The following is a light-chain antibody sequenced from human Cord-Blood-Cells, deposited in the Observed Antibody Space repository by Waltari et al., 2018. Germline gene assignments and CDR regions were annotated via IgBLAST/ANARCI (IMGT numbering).Light chain of an antibody. CDR2: GAS. V-gene: IGKV3-15*01. CDR1: QRVSSN. Sequence: EIVMTQPPATLSVSPGERATLSCRASQRVSSNLAWYQQTPGQAPRLLIYGASTRATGIPARFSGSGSGTEFTLTISSLQSEDFAVYYCQQYNNWWTFGQGP. J-gene: IGKJ1*01. CDR3: QQYNNWWT.